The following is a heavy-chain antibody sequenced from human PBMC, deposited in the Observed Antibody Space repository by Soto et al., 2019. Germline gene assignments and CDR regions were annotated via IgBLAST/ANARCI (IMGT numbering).Heavy chain of an antibody. V-gene: IGHV3-74*01. J-gene: IGHJ4*02. CDR3: TRGPRPISTGTGAY. CDR1: GFIFKMYW. Sequence: CAASGFIFKMYWMHWVRQSPGKGLVWISRIYNDGTYSDYADSVRGRFTISRDNVNDTLYLQINNLRAEDSGLYYCTRGPRPISTGTGAYWGQGTQVTVSS. CDR2: IYNDGTYS. D-gene: IGHD3-10*01.